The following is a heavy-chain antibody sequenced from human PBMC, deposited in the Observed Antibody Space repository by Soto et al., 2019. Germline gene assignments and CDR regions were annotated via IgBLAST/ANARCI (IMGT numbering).Heavy chain of an antibody. Sequence: SETLSLTCAVYGGSFSGYYWSWIRQPPGKGLEWIGEINHSGSTNYNPSLKSRVTISVDTSKNQFSLKLSSVTAADTAVYYCARERGYDILTGPFDYWAQGTLVTVSS. CDR3: ARERGYDILTGPFDY. D-gene: IGHD3-9*01. J-gene: IGHJ4*02. V-gene: IGHV4-34*01. CDR2: INHSGST. CDR1: GGSFSGYY.